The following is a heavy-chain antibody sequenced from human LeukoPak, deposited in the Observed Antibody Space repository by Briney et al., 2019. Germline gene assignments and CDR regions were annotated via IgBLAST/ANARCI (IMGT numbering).Heavy chain of an antibody. D-gene: IGHD6-19*01. CDR3: ARSPLSSSGWYRADY. V-gene: IGHV4-4*07. CDR2: IDGSGST. CDR1: GGSIRTYY. J-gene: IGHJ4*02. Sequence: SETLSLTCTVSGGSIRTYYWTWIRQPAEKGLEWIGRIDGSGSTTFSPSLRSRVTMSVDSSKSQISLNLNSVTAADTAMYYCARSPLSSSGWYRADYWGQGTLVTVSS.